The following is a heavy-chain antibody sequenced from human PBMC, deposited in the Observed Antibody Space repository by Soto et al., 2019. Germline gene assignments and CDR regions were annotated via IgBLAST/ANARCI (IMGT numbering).Heavy chain of an antibody. D-gene: IGHD5-12*01. CDR2: INHSGST. CDR1: GGSFSGYY. J-gene: IGHJ3*02. V-gene: IGHV4-34*01. Sequence: QVQLQQWGAGLLKPSETLSLTCAVYGGSFSGYYWSWIRQPPGKGLEWIGEINHSGSTNYNPSLKSRVTISVDTSKNQFSLKLSSVTAADTAVYYCARGGPEGVYSGYYDAFDIWGQGTMVTVSS. CDR3: ARGGPEGVYSGYYDAFDI.